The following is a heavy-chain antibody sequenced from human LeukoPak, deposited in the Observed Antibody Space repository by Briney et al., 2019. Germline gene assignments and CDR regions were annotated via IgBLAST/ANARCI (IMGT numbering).Heavy chain of an antibody. Sequence: GGSLRLSCAASGFTVSSNYMSWVRQAPGKGLEWGSVIYSGGSIYYADSVKGRFTRSRDSSKNTRYLQMNSLRAEDTAVYYCARDQVAFGLFDYWGQGTLVTVSS. CDR1: GFTVSSNY. CDR2: IYSGGSI. V-gene: IGHV3-53*01. D-gene: IGHD3/OR15-3a*01. J-gene: IGHJ4*02. CDR3: ARDQVAFGLFDY.